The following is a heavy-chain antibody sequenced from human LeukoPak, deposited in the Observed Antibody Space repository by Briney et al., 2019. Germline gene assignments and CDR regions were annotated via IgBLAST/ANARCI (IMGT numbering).Heavy chain of an antibody. J-gene: IGHJ4*02. CDR2: ITAIDGRT. V-gene: IGHV3-23*01. CDR3: TKDRRGPAAGTWYFDS. D-gene: IGHD6-13*01. CDR1: GFTFSSTT. Sequence: PGGSLRLSCVASGFTFSSTTMGWVRQAPGRGLEWVSSITAIDGRTYYADSVRGRFTISRDNSKNRVYLQLDSLRAGDTAIYYCTKDRRGPAAGTWYFDSWGQGTLVTVSS.